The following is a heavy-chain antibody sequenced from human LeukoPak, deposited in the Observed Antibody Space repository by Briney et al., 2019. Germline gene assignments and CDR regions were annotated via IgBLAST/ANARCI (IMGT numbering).Heavy chain of an antibody. D-gene: IGHD3-22*01. CDR2: IIPNNGYT. CDR3: ARTFHYYDSSGYLYFFEY. Sequence: TSVKVSCKASGYTFTSYGISWVRQAPGQGLEWMGWIIPNNGYTNYVQNLQGRVTMTTDTSTSTAYMELRSLRSDDTAVYYCARTFHYYDSSGYLYFFEYWGQGTLVTVSS. V-gene: IGHV1-18*01. CDR1: GYTFTSYG. J-gene: IGHJ4*02.